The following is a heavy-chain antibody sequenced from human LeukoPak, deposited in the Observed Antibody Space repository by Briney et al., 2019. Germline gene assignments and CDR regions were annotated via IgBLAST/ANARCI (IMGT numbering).Heavy chain of an antibody. D-gene: IGHD6-19*01. CDR1: EFTFSSYV. CDR2: ISGSGGST. CDR3: AKHSYGYSSGWYINWFDP. Sequence: PGGSLRLSCAASEFTFSSYVMAWVRQAPGKGLEWVSAISGSGGSTYYADSVKGRFTISRDNSKNTLYLQMNSLRAEDTAVYYCAKHSYGYSSGWYINWFDPWGQGTLVTVSS. V-gene: IGHV3-23*01. J-gene: IGHJ5*02.